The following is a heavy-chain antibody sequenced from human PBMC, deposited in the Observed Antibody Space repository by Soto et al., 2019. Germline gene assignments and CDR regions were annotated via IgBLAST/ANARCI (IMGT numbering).Heavy chain of an antibody. D-gene: IGHD6-13*01. CDR1: GGSISSSRYY. Sequence: SETLSLTCTVSGGSISSSRYYWGWIRQPPGMGLEWIGSIHYSGSTYHNPSLKSRITTSVDTSKNQFSLKLSSVTAADTAVYYCARHAEQQLVRCAFDIWGQGTMVTVSS. CDR2: IHYSGST. V-gene: IGHV4-39*01. J-gene: IGHJ3*02. CDR3: ARHAEQQLVRCAFDI.